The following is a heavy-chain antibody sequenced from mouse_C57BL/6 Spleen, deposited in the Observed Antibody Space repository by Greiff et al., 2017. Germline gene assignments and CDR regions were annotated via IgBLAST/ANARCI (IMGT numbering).Heavy chain of an antibody. Sequence: QVQLQQSGAELARPGASVKMSCKASGYTFTSYTMHWVKQRPGQGLEWIGYINPSSGYTKYNQKFKDKATLTADKSSSTAYMQLSSLTSEDSAVYYCARGLETGRAFCGWGQGTTLTVSS. J-gene: IGHJ2*01. CDR3: ARGLETGRAFCG. CDR2: INPSSGYT. V-gene: IGHV1-4*01. CDR1: GYTFTSYT. D-gene: IGHD3-3*01.